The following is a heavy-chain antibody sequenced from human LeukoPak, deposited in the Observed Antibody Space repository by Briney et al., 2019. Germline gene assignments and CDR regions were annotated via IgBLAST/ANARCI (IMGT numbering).Heavy chain of an antibody. V-gene: IGHV4-30-4*01. Sequence: SETLSLTCTVSGGSISSGDYYWSWIRQPPGKGLEWIGYIYYSGSTYYNPSLKSRVTISVDTSKNQFSLKLSSVTAADTAVYYCARDLLNEDNHLDYWGQGTLVTVSS. J-gene: IGHJ4*02. D-gene: IGHD1-14*01. CDR3: ARDLLNEDNHLDY. CDR2: IYYSGST. CDR1: GGSISSGDYY.